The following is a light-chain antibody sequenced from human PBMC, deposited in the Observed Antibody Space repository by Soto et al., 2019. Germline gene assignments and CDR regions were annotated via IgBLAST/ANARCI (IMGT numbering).Light chain of an antibody. Sequence: DIQMTQSPSSLSASVGDRVTVTCRASQIVDTSLNWYQQKPGQAPKLLIYAASSLQSGVPSRLSGSGSATYFTLTIHNLQPDDFATYYCQQTYSMPPTFGQGTKL. CDR3: QQTYSMPPT. CDR2: AAS. J-gene: IGKJ2*01. CDR1: QIVDTS. V-gene: IGKV1-39*01.